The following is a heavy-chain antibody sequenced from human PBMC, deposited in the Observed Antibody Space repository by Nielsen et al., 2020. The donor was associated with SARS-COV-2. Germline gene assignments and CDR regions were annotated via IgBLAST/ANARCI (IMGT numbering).Heavy chain of an antibody. CDR2: INPNSGGT. Sequence: ASVKVSCKASGYTFTSYDINWVRQAPGQGLEWMGRINPNSGGTNYAQKFQGRVTMTRDTSISTAYMELSRLRSDDTAVYYCARGGWWELHPFDYWGQGTLVTVSS. CDR3: ARGGWWELHPFDY. D-gene: IGHD1-26*01. CDR1: GYTFTSYD. V-gene: IGHV1-2*06. J-gene: IGHJ4*02.